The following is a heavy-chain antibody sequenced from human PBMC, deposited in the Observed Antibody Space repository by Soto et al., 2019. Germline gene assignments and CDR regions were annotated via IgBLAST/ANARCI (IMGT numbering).Heavy chain of an antibody. CDR2: VYYRGRS. Sequence: SETLSLTCTVSGGSVSNSNYYWGWIRQSPGKGLEWIGSVYYRGRSYSKSSVKSRVTISVDTSKNQFSLNLDSVTASDTAVYYCVSQRTSVLTQAYFDYWGPGALVTVSS. CDR1: GGSVSNSNYY. V-gene: IGHV4-39*01. D-gene: IGHD2-8*01. CDR3: VSQRTSVLTQAYFDY. J-gene: IGHJ4*02.